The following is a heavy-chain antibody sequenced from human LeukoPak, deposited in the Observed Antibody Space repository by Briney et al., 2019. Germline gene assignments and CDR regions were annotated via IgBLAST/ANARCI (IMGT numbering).Heavy chain of an antibody. CDR3: VRGGWELDY. D-gene: IGHD4-23*01. CDR1: GFSFRNYW. Sequence: GGTLRLSCVVSGFSFRNYWMAWVLQAPGMGLEWVAHIKEDGTQTFYVDSVKGRFTISRDDAKNALYLQMTGLRDEDTGTYYCVRGGWELDYWGQGTLVTVSS. CDR2: IKEDGTQT. J-gene: IGHJ4*02. V-gene: IGHV3-7*03.